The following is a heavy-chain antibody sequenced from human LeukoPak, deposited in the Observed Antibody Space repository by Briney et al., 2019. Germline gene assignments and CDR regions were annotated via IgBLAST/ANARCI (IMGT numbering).Heavy chain of an antibody. V-gene: IGHV4-59*01. CDR2: IYYSGST. J-gene: IGHJ3*02. Sequence: PSETLSLTCAVYGGSFSGYYWSWIRQPPGKGLEWVGYIYYSGSTNYNPSLKSRVTISVDTSKNQFSLKLSSVTAADTAVYYCARESGSYYEDAFDIWGQGTMVTVSS. CDR3: ARESGSYYEDAFDI. D-gene: IGHD1-26*01. CDR1: GGSFSGYY.